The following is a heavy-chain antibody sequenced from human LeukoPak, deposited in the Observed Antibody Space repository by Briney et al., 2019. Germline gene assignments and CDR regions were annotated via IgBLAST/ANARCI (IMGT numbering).Heavy chain of an antibody. Sequence: GGSLRLSCAASGFTLSSYWMSWVRQAPGKGLEWVANIKQDGSEKYYVDSVKGRFTISRDNAKNSLYLQMNSLRVEDTAVYYCATSRTFDYWGQGTLVTVSS. V-gene: IGHV3-7*01. J-gene: IGHJ4*02. CDR2: IKQDGSEK. CDR1: GFTLSSYW. CDR3: ATSRTFDY.